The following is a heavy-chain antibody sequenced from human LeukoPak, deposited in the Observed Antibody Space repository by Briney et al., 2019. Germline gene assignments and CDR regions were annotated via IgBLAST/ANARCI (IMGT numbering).Heavy chain of an antibody. J-gene: IGHJ4*02. CDR1: GFPFSIYG. V-gene: IGHV3-33*08. CDR3: ASGSYFPDY. CDR2: IWYDGSNK. D-gene: IGHD1-26*01. Sequence: GGSLRLSCAASGFPFSIYGMPWVRQAPGKGLEWVAVIWYDGSNKYYADSVKGRFTISRDNSKNTLYLQMNSLRAEDTAVYYCASGSYFPDYWGQGTLVTVSS.